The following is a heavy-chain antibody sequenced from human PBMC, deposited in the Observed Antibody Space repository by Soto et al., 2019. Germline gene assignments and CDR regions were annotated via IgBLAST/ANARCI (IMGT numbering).Heavy chain of an antibody. D-gene: IGHD5-12*01. CDR2: ISAYNGKR. V-gene: IGHV1-18*01. Sequence: QSQLLQSGDEVKTPGASVRVSCRASGYPFTSYGISWVRQAPGQGLEWVAWISAYNGKRDTAQKFQDRVTMTLDTSTDTAHMDLGDLTSADTAVYYCARGRIVASIHDAFEIWGQGTKVTVSS. CDR3: ARGRIVASIHDAFEI. CDR1: GYPFTSYG. J-gene: IGHJ3*02.